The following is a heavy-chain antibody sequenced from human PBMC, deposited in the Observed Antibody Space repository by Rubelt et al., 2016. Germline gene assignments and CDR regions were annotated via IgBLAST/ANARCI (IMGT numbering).Heavy chain of an antibody. Sequence: GGTTEYAASVKGRFTISRDASKSIAYLQMNSLKTEDTAVYYCTRRVYSGYNTLTNKLNWFDPWGQGTLVTVSS. D-gene: IGHD5-12*01. CDR2: GGTT. J-gene: IGHJ5*02. CDR3: TRRVYSGYNTLTNKLNWFDP. V-gene: IGHV3-49*02.